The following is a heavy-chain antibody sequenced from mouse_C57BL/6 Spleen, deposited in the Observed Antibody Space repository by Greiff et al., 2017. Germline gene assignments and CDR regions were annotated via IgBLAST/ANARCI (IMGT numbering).Heavy chain of an antibody. CDR3: ARASESYGSSYYAMDY. J-gene: IGHJ4*01. Sequence: VQLQQSGAELVRPGTSVKVSCKASGYAFTNYLIEWVKQRPGQGLEWIGVINPGSGGTNYNEKFKGKATLTADKSSSTAYMQLSSLTSEDSAVYFCARASESYGSSYYAMDYWGQGTSVTVSS. D-gene: IGHD1-1*01. CDR1: GYAFTNYL. CDR2: INPGSGGT. V-gene: IGHV1-54*01.